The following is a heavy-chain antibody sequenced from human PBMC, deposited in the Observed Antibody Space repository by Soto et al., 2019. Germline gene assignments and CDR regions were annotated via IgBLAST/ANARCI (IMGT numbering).Heavy chain of an antibody. CDR1: GGSISSYY. J-gene: IGHJ5*02. V-gene: IGHV4-59*01. CDR2: IYYSGST. CDR3: ARRAAWFDP. Sequence: SETLSLTGTVSGGSISSYYWSWIRQPPGKGLEWIGYIYYSGSTNYDPSLKSRVTISVDTSKNQFSLKLSSVTAADTAVYYCARRAAWFDPWGQGTLVTVSS.